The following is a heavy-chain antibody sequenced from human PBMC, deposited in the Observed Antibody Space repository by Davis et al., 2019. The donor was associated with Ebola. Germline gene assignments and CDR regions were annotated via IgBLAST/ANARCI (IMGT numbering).Heavy chain of an antibody. CDR3: ARDLLPAAAIFDP. J-gene: IGHJ5*02. Sequence: PGGSLRLSCAASGFTFSSYWMSWVRQAPGKGLEWVANIKQDGSEKYYVDSVKGRFTISRDNAKNSLYLQMNSLRAEDTAVYYCARDLLPAAAIFDPWGQGTLVTVSS. CDR2: IKQDGSEK. V-gene: IGHV3-7*03. CDR1: GFTFSSYW. D-gene: IGHD2-2*01.